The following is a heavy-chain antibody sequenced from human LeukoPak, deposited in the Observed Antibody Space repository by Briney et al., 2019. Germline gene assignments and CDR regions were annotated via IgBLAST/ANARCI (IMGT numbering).Heavy chain of an antibody. CDR2: IYSGGST. J-gene: IGHJ6*03. V-gene: IGHV3-53*01. Sequence: PGGSLRLSCAASGFTVSFNYMSWVRQAPGKGLEWISVIYSGGSTYYADSVKGRFTISRDDSKNTLYLQMNSLRAEDTAIYYCARAQWRTYSYYYMDVWGKGTTVTGSS. CDR3: ARAQWRTYSYYYMDV. D-gene: IGHD6-19*01. CDR1: GFTVSFNY.